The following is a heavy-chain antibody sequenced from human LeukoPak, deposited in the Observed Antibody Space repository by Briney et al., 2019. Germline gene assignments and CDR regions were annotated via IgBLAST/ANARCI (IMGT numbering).Heavy chain of an antibody. CDR2: IYPGDSDT. D-gene: IGHD5-12*01. CDR1: GYSFTSYW. V-gene: IGHV5-51*01. CDR3: ARNVKDSGYDFGSDY. Sequence: GESLKISCKGSGYSFTSYWIGWVRQMPGKGLEWMGIIYPGDSDTRYSPSFQGQVTISADKSISTAYLQWSSLKASDTAMYYCARNVKDSGYDFGSDYWGQGTLATVSS. J-gene: IGHJ4*02.